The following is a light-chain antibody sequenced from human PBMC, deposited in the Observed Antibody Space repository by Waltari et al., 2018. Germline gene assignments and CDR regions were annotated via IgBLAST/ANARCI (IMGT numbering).Light chain of an antibody. Sequence: QSALTQPPSVSGSPGQSVTISSTGSSSDFGIYNRFSWYQLPPGTAPKLIIFDVTNRPSGVPDRFSGSKSGNTASLTISGLQPEDETDYYCCSYAGHSTYVFGTGTKVTVL. V-gene: IGLV2-18*02. CDR1: SSDFGIYNR. CDR3: CSYAGHSTYV. CDR2: DVT. J-gene: IGLJ1*01.